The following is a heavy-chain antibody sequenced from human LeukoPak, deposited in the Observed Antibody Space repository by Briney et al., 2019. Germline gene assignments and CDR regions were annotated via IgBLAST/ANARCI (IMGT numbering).Heavy chain of an antibody. CDR3: ARATVTTLVFDY. CDR1: GGSISSSSYY. CDR2: IYYSGST. D-gene: IGHD4-17*01. V-gene: IGHV4-39*01. Sequence: SETLSLTCTVSGGSISSSSYYWGWIRQPPGKGLEWIGSIYYSGSTYYNPSLKSRVTISVDTSKNQFSLKLSSVTAADTAVYYCARATVTTLVFDYWGQGTLVTVSS. J-gene: IGHJ4*02.